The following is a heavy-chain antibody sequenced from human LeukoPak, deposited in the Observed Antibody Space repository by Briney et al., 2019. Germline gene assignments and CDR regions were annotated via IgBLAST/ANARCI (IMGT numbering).Heavy chain of an antibody. CDR2: IYSGGST. CDR3: ARDEWELLRAY. V-gene: IGHV3-66*02. D-gene: IGHD1-26*01. CDR1: GFTLRSNY. J-gene: IGHJ4*02. Sequence: GGSLRLSCAASGFTLRSNYMSWVRQAPGKGLEWVSIIYSGGSTYYTDSVKGRFTISRDNSNNTLYLQMNSLRVEDTAVYYCARDEWELLRAYWGQGTLVTVSS.